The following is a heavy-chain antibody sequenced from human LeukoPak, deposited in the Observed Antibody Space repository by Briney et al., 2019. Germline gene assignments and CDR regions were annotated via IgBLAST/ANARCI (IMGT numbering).Heavy chain of an antibody. CDR1: GFTVSSNY. D-gene: IGHD6-19*01. J-gene: IGHJ4*02. V-gene: IGHV3-21*01. CDR2: ISSSSSYI. CDR3: ARESESSGWVKYFDY. Sequence: PGGSLRLSCAASGFTVSSNYMSWVRQAPGKGLEWVSSISSSSSYIYYADSVKGRFTISRDNAKNSLYLQMNSLRAEDTAVYYCARESESSGWVKYFDYWGQGTLVTVSS.